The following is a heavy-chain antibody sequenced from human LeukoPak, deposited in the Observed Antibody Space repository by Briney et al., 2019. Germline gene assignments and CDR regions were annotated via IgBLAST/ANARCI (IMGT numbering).Heavy chain of an antibody. Sequence: PGGSLRLSCAASGFTFINYAMSWVRQAPGKGLEWVAAISGSGDSTYYADSVKGRFTISRDNSKNTLYLQMNSLKAEDTAVYYCAKDRGYCSSTSCYSDDMDIWGKGTTVTVSS. CDR3: AKDRGYCSSTSCYSDDMDI. CDR1: GFTFINYA. CDR2: ISGSGDST. D-gene: IGHD2-2*01. J-gene: IGHJ6*04. V-gene: IGHV3-23*01.